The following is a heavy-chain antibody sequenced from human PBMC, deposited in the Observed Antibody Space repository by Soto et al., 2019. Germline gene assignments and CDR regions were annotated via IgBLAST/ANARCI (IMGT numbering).Heavy chain of an antibody. CDR3: AGLPADYGGNSEADY. CDR2: IYPGDSDT. J-gene: IGHJ4*02. V-gene: IGHV5-51*01. D-gene: IGHD2-21*02. CDR1: GYSFTSYW. Sequence: GASLKISCQGSGYSFTSYWIGWVRQMPGKGLEWLGIIYPGDSDTRYSPSFQGQVTISADKYISTAYLQWSSLKASDPAMSYCAGLPADYGGNSEADYWGQGTLVTVSS.